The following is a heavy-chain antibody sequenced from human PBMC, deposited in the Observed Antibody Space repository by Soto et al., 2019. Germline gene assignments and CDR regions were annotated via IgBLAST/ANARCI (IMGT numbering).Heavy chain of an antibody. D-gene: IGHD3-9*01. CDR3: TSGDFDWLLSMDHYYYGMDV. Sequence: EVQLVESGGGLVQPGRSLRLSCTASGFTFGDYAMSWVRQAPGKGLEWVGFIRSKAYGGTTEYAASVKGRFTISRDDSKSIAYLQMNSLNTEDTAVYYCTSGDFDWLLSMDHYYYGMDVWGQGTTVTVSS. J-gene: IGHJ6*02. CDR1: GFTFGDYA. V-gene: IGHV3-49*04. CDR2: IRSKAYGGTT.